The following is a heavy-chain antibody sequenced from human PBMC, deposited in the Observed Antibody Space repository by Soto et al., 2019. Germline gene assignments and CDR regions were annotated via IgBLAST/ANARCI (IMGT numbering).Heavy chain of an antibody. CDR2: IDYEGTT. CDR1: GGSTNNHY. CDR3: ARDGFGSRHTGTYIAYCYYGMEV. V-gene: IGHV4-59*11. J-gene: IGHJ6*02. Sequence: PSDTLSLTCTVSGGSTNNHYSSWIRQPPGNGLEWIGTIDYEGTTNCGPSLTSRVSMSVEPSRIGCSLSLSAVTGADTAVYFCARDGFGSRHTGTYIAYCYYGMEVWGQGTTVNVSS. D-gene: IGHD1-26*01.